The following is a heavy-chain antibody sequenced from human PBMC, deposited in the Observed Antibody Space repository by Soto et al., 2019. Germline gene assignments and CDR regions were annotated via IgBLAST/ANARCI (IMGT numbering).Heavy chain of an antibody. Sequence: PSETLSLTCTVSGGSISSGGYYWSWIRQHPGKGLEWIGYIYYSGSTYYNPSLKSRVTISVDTSKNQFSLKLSSVTAADTAVYYCARLVTMIVVEDIYWFDPMGQLTLVTVSS. CDR1: GGSISSGGYY. CDR3: ARLVTMIVVEDIYWFDP. V-gene: IGHV4-39*01. CDR2: IYYSGST. J-gene: IGHJ5*02. D-gene: IGHD3-22*01.